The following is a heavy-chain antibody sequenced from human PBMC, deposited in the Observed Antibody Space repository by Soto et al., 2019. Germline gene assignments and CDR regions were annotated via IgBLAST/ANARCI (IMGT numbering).Heavy chain of an antibody. D-gene: IGHD6-13*01. CDR1: GYDFTAYD. V-gene: IGHV1-8*02. Sequence: ASVKVSCKASGYDFTAYDINWVRQASGQGLEWMGWVNPINGATGFAQRFQGRVSMTRNTATDTAYLDLTGLRSDDTAVYYCGRGPSPRAPAGGTPYYFAMDVWGQGTTVTASS. J-gene: IGHJ6*02. CDR3: GRGPSPRAPAGGTPYYFAMDV. CDR2: VNPINGAT.